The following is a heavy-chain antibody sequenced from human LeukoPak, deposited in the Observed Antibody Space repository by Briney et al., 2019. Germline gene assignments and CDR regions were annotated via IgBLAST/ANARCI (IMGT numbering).Heavy chain of an antibody. CDR1: GYTFTSYD. Sequence: GASVKVSCKASGYTFTSYDINWVRQATGQGLEWMGWMNPNSGNTNYAQKLQGRVTMTTDTSTSTAYMELRSLRSDDTAVYYCARDARTWIYSGYDAVYYMDVWGKGTTVTVSS. CDR2: MNPNSGNT. CDR3: ARDARTWIYSGYDAVYYMDV. D-gene: IGHD5-12*01. J-gene: IGHJ6*03. V-gene: IGHV1-18*01.